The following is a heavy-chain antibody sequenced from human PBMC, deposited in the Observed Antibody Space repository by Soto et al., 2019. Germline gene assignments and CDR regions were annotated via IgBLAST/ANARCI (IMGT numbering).Heavy chain of an antibody. CDR2: INAGNGNT. CDR3: ARVGYCTNGVCYSHYYYGMDV. J-gene: IGHJ6*02. Sequence: ASVKVSCKASGYTFTSYAVHWVRQAPGQRLEWMGWINAGNGNTKYSQKFQGRVTITRDTSASTAYMELSSLRSEDTAVYYCARVGYCTNGVCYSHYYYGMDVWGQGTTVTVS. V-gene: IGHV1-3*01. D-gene: IGHD2-8*01. CDR1: GYTFTSYA.